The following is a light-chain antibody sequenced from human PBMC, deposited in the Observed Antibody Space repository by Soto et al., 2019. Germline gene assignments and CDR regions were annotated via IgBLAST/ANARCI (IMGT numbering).Light chain of an antibody. CDR3: QHYGSSWM. J-gene: IGKJ1*01. CDR2: GAS. V-gene: IGKV3-20*01. Sequence: EIVLTQSPGTLSLSPGERATLSCRASQSVSSSYLAWYQQKPGQAPRLLIYGASSRATGIPDRFSGSGSGTDFTLTISRLEPEDFAVYYCQHYGSSWMFGQGTKVEIK. CDR1: QSVSSSY.